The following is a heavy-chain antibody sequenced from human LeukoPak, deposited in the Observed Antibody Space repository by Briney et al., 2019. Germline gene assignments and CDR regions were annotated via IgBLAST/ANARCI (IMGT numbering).Heavy chain of an antibody. J-gene: IGHJ3*02. V-gene: IGHV4-59*01. D-gene: IGHD3-10*01. CDR3: ARADYYGSTGAFDI. Sequence: PSETLSLTCTVSGGSISSYYWSWIRQPPGKGLEWIGYIYYSGSTNYNPSLKSRVTISVDTSKNQFSLKLSSVTAADTAVYYCARADYYGSTGAFDIWGQGTMVTVSS. CDR1: GGSISSYY. CDR2: IYYSGST.